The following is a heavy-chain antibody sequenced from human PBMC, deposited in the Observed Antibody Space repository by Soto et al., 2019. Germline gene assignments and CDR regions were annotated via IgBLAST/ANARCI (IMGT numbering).Heavy chain of an antibody. J-gene: IGHJ6*02. Sequence: ASVKVSCKASGYTFTGYYMHWVRQAPGQGLEWMGWINPNSGGTNYAQKFQGWVTMTRDTSISTAYMELSMLRSDDTAVYYCARGRGIAAAGTDYYYYYGMDVWGQGTTVIVSS. D-gene: IGHD6-13*01. CDR3: ARGRGIAAAGTDYYYYYGMDV. CDR1: GYTFTGYY. V-gene: IGHV1-2*04. CDR2: INPNSGGT.